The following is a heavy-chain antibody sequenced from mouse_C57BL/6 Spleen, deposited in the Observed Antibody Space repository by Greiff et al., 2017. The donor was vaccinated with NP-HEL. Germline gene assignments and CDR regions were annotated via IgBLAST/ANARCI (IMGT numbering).Heavy chain of an antibody. CDR3: ARGGGSFDY. D-gene: IGHD1-1*01. CDR2: IYPGSGNT. V-gene: IGHV1-76*01. Sequence: VQLQESGAELVRPGASVKLSCKASGYTFTDYYINWVKQRPGQGLEWIARIYPGSGNTYYNEKFKGKATLTAEKSSSTAYMQLSSLTSEDSAVYFCARGGGSFDYWGQSTTLTVSS. J-gene: IGHJ2*01. CDR1: GYTFTDYY.